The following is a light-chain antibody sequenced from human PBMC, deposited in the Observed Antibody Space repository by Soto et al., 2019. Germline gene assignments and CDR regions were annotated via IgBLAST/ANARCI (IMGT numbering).Light chain of an antibody. CDR1: SSDVGGYDF. J-gene: IGLJ1*01. CDR3: CSYTCSHTRV. V-gene: IGLV2-14*01. CDR2: DVN. Sequence: LTHPASVSGSPGQSITISCTGTSSDVGGYDFVSWYQHHPGKAPKLIIYDVNNRPSGLSNRFSGSKSGNTASLTISGLQTEDEADYYCCSYTCSHTRVFGTGTKVTVL.